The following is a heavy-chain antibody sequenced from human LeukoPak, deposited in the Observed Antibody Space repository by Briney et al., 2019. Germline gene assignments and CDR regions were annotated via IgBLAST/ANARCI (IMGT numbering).Heavy chain of an antibody. D-gene: IGHD3-10*01. CDR2: ISYDGSNN. J-gene: IGHJ4*02. CDR1: GFTFSSYA. Sequence: GGSLRLSCAASGFTFSSYAMHWVRQAPGKGLEWVAVISYDGSNNYYADSVKGRFTISRDNSKNTLYLQMNSLRAEDTAVYYCARNYYGSGSYGYYYFDYWGQGTLVTVSS. CDR3: ARNYYGSGSYGYYYFDY. V-gene: IGHV3-30*04.